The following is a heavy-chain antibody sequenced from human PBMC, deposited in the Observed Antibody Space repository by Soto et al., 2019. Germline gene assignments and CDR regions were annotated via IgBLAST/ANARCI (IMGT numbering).Heavy chain of an antibody. D-gene: IGHD6-19*01. CDR2: INAGNGNT. CDR1: GYTFTGYA. CDR3: ARAVAVAADFDY. Sequence: QVQLVQSGAEEKKPGASVKVSCKASGYTFTGYAMHWVRQAPGQRLEWMGWINAGNGNTKYSQKFQGRVTITRDTPASTAYMGLSSLRSEDTAVYYCARAVAVAADFDYWGQGTLVTVSS. V-gene: IGHV1-3*05. J-gene: IGHJ4*02.